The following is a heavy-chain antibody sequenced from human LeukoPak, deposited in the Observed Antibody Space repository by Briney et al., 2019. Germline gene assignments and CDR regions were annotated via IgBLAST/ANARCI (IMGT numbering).Heavy chain of an antibody. CDR3: ARDLYYYDSSGYIPFDY. CDR2: ISSSSSYI. Sequence: AGGSLRLSCAASGFTFSSYSMNGVRQAPGKGLEWVSSISSSSSYIYYADSGKGRFTISRDNAKNSLYLQMNSLRAEDTAVYYYARDLYYYDSSGYIPFDYWGQGTLVTVSS. V-gene: IGHV3-21*01. D-gene: IGHD3-22*01. J-gene: IGHJ4*02. CDR1: GFTFSSYS.